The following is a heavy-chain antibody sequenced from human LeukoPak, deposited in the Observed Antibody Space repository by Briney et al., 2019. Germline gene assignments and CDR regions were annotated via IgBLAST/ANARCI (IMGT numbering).Heavy chain of an antibody. J-gene: IGHJ4*02. D-gene: IGHD3-22*01. CDR1: GGSINSYY. V-gene: IGHV4-59*08. CDR3: ARHDSGYYYGLDY. CDR2: IYYSGNT. Sequence: PSETLSPTCTVSGGSINSYYWNWIRQSPGKGLEWIGYIYYSGNTNYNPSLKSRVTISVDTSKNQFSLKLSSVTAADTAVYYCARHDSGYYYGLDYWGQGTLVTVSS.